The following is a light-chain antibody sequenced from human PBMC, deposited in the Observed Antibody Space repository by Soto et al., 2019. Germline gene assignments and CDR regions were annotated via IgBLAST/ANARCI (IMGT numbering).Light chain of an antibody. J-gene: IGKJ4*01. CDR1: QSVSSY. CDR2: DAS. V-gene: IGKV3-11*01. CDR3: QQRSNWPPF. Sequence: EIVLTQSPATLSLSPGERATLSCRASQSVSSYLAWYQQKPGQAPRLLIYDASNRATGIPARFSGSGSGTDFTLTISSLEPEDFAVYYCQQRSNWPPFFXGGTKVDIK.